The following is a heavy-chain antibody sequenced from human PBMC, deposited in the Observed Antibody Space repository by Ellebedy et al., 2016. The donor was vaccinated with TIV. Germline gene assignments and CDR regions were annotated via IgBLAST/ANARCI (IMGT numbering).Heavy chain of an antibody. Sequence: SETLSLTXAVYGGSFSGYYWSWIRQPPGKGLEWIGEINHSGSTNYNPSLKSRVTISVDTSKNQFSLKLSSVTAADTAVYYCARFPRYCSGGSCYFYWGQGTLVTVSS. CDR2: INHSGST. D-gene: IGHD2-15*01. J-gene: IGHJ4*02. CDR1: GGSFSGYY. V-gene: IGHV4-34*01. CDR3: ARFPRYCSGGSCYFY.